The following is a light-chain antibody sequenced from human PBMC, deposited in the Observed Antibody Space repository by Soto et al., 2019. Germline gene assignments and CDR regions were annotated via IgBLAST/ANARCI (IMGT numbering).Light chain of an antibody. Sequence: DIQMTQSPSTLSTSVGDRVTITCRASQSLNNGLAWYQQKPGKAPNLLIYDASTLERGVPSRFSGTGSGTEFTLTISSLEPEDFAVYYCQQRSDWPLTFGQGTRLEI. CDR2: DAS. CDR1: QSLNNG. CDR3: QQRSDWPLT. V-gene: IGKV1-5*01. J-gene: IGKJ5*01.